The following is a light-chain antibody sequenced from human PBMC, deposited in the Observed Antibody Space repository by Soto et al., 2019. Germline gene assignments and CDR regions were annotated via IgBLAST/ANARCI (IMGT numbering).Light chain of an antibody. J-gene: IGKJ1*01. CDR1: QSVSSN. CDR3: QKYNNWPRT. CDR2: GAS. V-gene: IGKV3-15*01. Sequence: EIVMTQSPATLSVSPGERATLSCRASQSVSSNLAWYQQKPGQAPRLLIYGASTRATGIPARFSGSGSATEFTLTISSLKSEDFAIYYCQKYNNWPRTFGQGTKMEIK.